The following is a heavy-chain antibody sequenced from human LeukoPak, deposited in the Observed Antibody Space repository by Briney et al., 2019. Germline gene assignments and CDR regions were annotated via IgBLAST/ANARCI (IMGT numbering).Heavy chain of an antibody. CDR2: INHSGST. V-gene: IGHV4-34*01. Sequence: SETLSLTCAVYGGSFSGYYWSWIRQPPGKGLEWIGEINHSGSTNYNPSLKSRVTISVDTSKNQFSLKLSSVTAADTAVYYCARDQGYGRTAFDIWGQGTMVTVSS. CDR1: GGSFSGYY. D-gene: IGHD1-1*01. CDR3: ARDQGYGRTAFDI. J-gene: IGHJ3*02.